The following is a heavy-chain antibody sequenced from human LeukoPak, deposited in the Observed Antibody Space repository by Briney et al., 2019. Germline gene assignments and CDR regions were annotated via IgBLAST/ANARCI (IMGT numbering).Heavy chain of an antibody. J-gene: IGHJ4*02. CDR1: GGSISSSSYY. V-gene: IGHV4-39*07. Sequence: PSKTLSLTCTVSGGSISSSSYYWGWIRQPPGKGLEWIGEINHSGSTNYNPSLKSRVTISVDTSKNQFSLKLSSVTAADTAVYYCARPLWGSSGYLDYWGQGTLVTVSS. D-gene: IGHD3-22*01. CDR3: ARPLWGSSGYLDY. CDR2: INHSGST.